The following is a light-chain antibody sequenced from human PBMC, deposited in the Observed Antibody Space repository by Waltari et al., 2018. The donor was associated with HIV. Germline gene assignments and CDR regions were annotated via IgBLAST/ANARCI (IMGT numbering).Light chain of an antibody. CDR2: RDN. V-gene: IGLV3-25*03. CDR1: ELANQY. CDR3: QSAGSSGTSVI. J-gene: IGLJ2*01. Sequence: SSDLTQARSVSVSPGQTASITCSGHELANQYVHWYREKAGQAPVLVIHRDNERPLGIPERISGSKSGILATLTISGVLAEDEADYFCQSAGSSGTSVIFGGWTTLTVL.